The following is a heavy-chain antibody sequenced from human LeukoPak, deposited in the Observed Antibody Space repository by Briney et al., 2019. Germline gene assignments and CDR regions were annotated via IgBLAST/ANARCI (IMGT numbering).Heavy chain of an antibody. V-gene: IGHV3-7*04. CDR2: IKQDGSEK. D-gene: IGHD5-18*01. Sequence: GGSLRLSCAASGFTFSSYWMSWVRQAPGKGLELVANIKQDGSEKYYVDSVKGRFTISRDNAKNSLYLQMNSLRAEDTAVYYCARARYSYGIQDAFDIWGQGTMVTVSS. J-gene: IGHJ3*02. CDR3: ARARYSYGIQDAFDI. CDR1: GFTFSSYW.